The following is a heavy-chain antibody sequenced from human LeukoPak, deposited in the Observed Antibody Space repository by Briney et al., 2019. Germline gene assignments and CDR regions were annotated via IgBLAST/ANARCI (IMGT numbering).Heavy chain of an antibody. D-gene: IGHD3-16*02. Sequence: GESLKISCKGFGYSFTSYWIGWVRQMPGKGLEWMGIIYPGDSDTRYSPSFQGQVTISADKSISTAYLQWSSLKASDTAMYYCARTYVWGSYRPYYFDYWGQGTLVAVSS. CDR1: GYSFTSYW. CDR2: IYPGDSDT. J-gene: IGHJ4*02. CDR3: ARTYVWGSYRPYYFDY. V-gene: IGHV5-51*01.